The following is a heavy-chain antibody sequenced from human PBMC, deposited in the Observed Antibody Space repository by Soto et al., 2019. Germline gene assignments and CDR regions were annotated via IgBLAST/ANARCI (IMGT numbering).Heavy chain of an antibody. J-gene: IGHJ4*02. CDR2: ISARGGSS. Sequence: VQLLESGGGLVQPGGSLRLSCAASGFSFSSYAMVWVLQAPGKGLEWVSVISARGGSSYFADSVKGRFTISRDNSKNVLSLEMNSLRADDTAIYFCAKGSIEYSASVDNWGQGTLVLVSS. CDR3: AKGSIEYSASVDN. V-gene: IGHV3-23*01. D-gene: IGHD5-12*01. CDR1: GFSFSSYA.